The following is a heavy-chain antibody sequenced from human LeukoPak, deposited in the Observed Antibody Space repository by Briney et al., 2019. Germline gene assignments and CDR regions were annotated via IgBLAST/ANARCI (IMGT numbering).Heavy chain of an antibody. CDR1: GFTFSSYW. V-gene: IGHV3-48*04. CDR3: ARDSRYYGSGSYSLSDY. Sequence: GGSLRLSCAASGFTFSSYWMSWVRQAPGKGLEWVSYISSSGSTIYHADSVKGRFTISRDNAKNSLYLQMNSLRAEDTAVYYCARDSRYYGSGSYSLSDYWGQGTLVTVSS. D-gene: IGHD3-10*01. CDR2: ISSSGSTI. J-gene: IGHJ4*02.